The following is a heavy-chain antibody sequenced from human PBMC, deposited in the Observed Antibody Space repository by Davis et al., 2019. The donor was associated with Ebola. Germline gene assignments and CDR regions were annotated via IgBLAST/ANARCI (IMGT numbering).Heavy chain of an antibody. Sequence: PGRSLKISCAASGFTFSDHYIDWVRQAPGKGLEWVADIKQDGSETYYADSVKGRFIISRDNAKNSLYLQMNSLRAEDTAFYYCANLAAAGPNNFDYWGQGTLVTVSS. CDR2: IKQDGSET. D-gene: IGHD6-13*01. CDR1: GFTFSDHY. CDR3: ANLAAAGPNNFDY. J-gene: IGHJ4*02. V-gene: IGHV3-7*03.